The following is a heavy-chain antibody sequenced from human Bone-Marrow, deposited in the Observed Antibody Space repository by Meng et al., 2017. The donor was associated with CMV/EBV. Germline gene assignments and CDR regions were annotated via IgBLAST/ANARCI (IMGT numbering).Heavy chain of an antibody. V-gene: IGHV3-23*01. CDR1: GVSFGGYG. Sequence: SGVSFGGYGVSGVRQARGKALEWVSAISGIRSNTYYADSVKGRFTISRDNCKSTLYLHMTSLRAEDTDVYYCALYLTGYYNDGFNAWGQGTMVTVSS. CDR2: ISGIRSNT. J-gene: IGHJ3*01. D-gene: IGHD3-9*01. CDR3: ALYLTGYYNDGFNA.